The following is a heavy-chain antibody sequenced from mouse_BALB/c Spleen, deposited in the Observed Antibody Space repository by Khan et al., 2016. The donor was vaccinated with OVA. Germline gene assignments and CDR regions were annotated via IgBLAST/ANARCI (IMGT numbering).Heavy chain of an antibody. J-gene: IGHJ2*01. CDR2: INPHIGET. Sequence: RKQDGPELVKPGASVKISCKASGYSFTGYFMSWVMQSHGKSLEWIGRINPHIGETLYNQKFKGKATLTVDESSSTAHMELRSLASEDSAVYYCTRIYGSDFDYWGQGTPLTVSS. CDR1: GYSFTGYF. D-gene: IGHD1-1*01. CDR3: TRIYGSDFDY. V-gene: IGHV1-20*02.